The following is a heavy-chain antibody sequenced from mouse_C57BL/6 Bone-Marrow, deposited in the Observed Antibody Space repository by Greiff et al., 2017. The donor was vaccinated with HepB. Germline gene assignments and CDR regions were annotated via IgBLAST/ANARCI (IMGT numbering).Heavy chain of an antibody. CDR1: GYSFTGYY. V-gene: IGHV1-42*01. CDR3: ASYYGNYVFAD. Sequence: VQLQQSGPELVKPGASVKISCKASGYSFTGYYMNWVKQSPEKSLEWIGEINPSTCGTTYNQKFKAKATLTVDKSSSTAYMQRKRLTAEDSAVYDCASYYGNYVFADWGQGTLVTVSA. J-gene: IGHJ3*01. CDR2: INPSTCGT. D-gene: IGHD2-1*01.